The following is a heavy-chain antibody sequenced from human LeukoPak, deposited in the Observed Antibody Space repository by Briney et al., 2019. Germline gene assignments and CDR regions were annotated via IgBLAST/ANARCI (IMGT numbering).Heavy chain of an antibody. D-gene: IGHD1-26*01. Sequence: GGSLRLSCAASGFTFSTYNMNWVRQAPGKGLEWVSSISSSSNYIYYADSVKGRFTISRDYAKNSLYLQMNSLRAEDTDVYYCARDVGDSAPDAFDIWGQGTMVTVSS. J-gene: IGHJ3*02. CDR2: ISSSSNYI. CDR1: GFTFSTYN. CDR3: ARDVGDSAPDAFDI. V-gene: IGHV3-21*01.